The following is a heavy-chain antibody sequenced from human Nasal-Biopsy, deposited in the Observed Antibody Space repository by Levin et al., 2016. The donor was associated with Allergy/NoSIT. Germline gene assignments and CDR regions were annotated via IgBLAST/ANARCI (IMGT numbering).Heavy chain of an antibody. CDR2: ISSDGTTK. CDR1: GFTFHSYG. CDR3: ANAGYSFGRGMAV. D-gene: IGHD5-18*01. Sequence: GGSLRLSCAASGFTFHSYGLHWVRQAPGKGLEWVAVISSDGTTKYYIESVKGRFTISRDNSRNTLYLQMNSLRAEDTALYYCANAGYSFGRGMAVWGQGTTVTVSS. J-gene: IGHJ6*02. V-gene: IGHV3-30*18.